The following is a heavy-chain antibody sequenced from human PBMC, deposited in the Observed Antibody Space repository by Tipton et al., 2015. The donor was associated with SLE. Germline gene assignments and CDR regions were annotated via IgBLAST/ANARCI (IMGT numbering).Heavy chain of an antibody. J-gene: IGHJ4*02. CDR1: GYSISSSNW. CDR2: IYYSGSI. V-gene: IGHV4-28*02. D-gene: IGHD5-12*01. Sequence: TLSLTCVVSGYSISSSNWWGWIRQPPGKGLEWIGYIYYSGSIYYNPSLKSRVTMSVDTSKNMFSLKLSSVTAVDTAVYYCARKFSGGGYFDYWGQGTLVTVSS. CDR3: ARKFSGGGYFDY.